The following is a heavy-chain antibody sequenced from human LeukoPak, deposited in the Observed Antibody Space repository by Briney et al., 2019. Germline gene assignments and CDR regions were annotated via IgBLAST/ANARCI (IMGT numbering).Heavy chain of an antibody. V-gene: IGHV6-1*01. CDR2: TYYRSTWYN. J-gene: IGHJ5*02. Sequence: QTLSLTCAISGDSVSSNSVTWNWIRQSPSRGLEWLGRTYYRSTWYNDYAVSVRGRITVNPDTSKNQFSLHLNSVTHEDTAVYYCARRLTQYDCFDPWGQGILVTVSS. D-gene: IGHD2-2*01. CDR3: ARRLTQYDCFDP. CDR1: GDSVSSNSVT.